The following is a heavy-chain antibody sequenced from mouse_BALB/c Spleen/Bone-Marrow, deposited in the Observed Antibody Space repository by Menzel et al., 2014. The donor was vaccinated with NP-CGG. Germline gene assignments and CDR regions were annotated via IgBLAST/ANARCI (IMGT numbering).Heavy chain of an antibody. CDR1: GYTFTSYY. V-gene: IGHV1S81*02. Sequence: QVQLQQSGAELVKPGASVKLSCKASGYTFTSYYMYWVKQRPGQGLEWIGEINPSNGGTNFNEKFKSKATLTVDKSSSTAYMQLSSLTSKDSAVYYCTRGFAYWGQGTLVTVSA. CDR3: TRGFAY. CDR2: INPSNGGT. J-gene: IGHJ3*01.